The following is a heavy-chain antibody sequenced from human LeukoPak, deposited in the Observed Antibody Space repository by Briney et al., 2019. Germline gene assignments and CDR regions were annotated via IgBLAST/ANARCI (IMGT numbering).Heavy chain of an antibody. CDR3: ARDQGSMKGVRKTNWYFDL. J-gene: IGHJ2*01. Sequence: GGSLRLSCAASGFTFSNYWMSWVRQAPGKGLEWLANINQDGSGIYYVDSVKGRFTISRDNGKNSMYLQINSLRADDTAVYYCARDQGSMKGVRKTNWYFDLWGRSTLVTVSS. V-gene: IGHV3-7*01. D-gene: IGHD3-22*01. CDR1: GFTFSNYW. CDR2: INQDGSGI.